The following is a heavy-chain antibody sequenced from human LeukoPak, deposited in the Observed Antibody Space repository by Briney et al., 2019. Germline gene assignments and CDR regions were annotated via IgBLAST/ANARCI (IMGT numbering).Heavy chain of an antibody. D-gene: IGHD1-1*01. V-gene: IGHV4-61*02. CDR1: GDSISSGTYY. CDR2: IYTSGIT. J-gene: IGHJ3*02. Sequence: PSETLSLTCTVSGDSISSGTYYWSWIRQPAGKGLEWTGRIYTSGITNYDPSLKNRVTTSVDTSKNQFSLNLSSVTAADTAVYYCATAQLGKYAFDIWGQGTMVTVSS. CDR3: ATAQLGKYAFDI.